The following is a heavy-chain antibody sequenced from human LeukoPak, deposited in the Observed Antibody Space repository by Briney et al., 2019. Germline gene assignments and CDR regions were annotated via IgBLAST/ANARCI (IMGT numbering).Heavy chain of an antibody. V-gene: IGHV1-18*01. CDR1: VYTFTSYG. Sequence: ASETVSCKASVYTFTSYGISWVRQAPGQGLEWMGWISAYNGNTNYAQKLQGRVTMTTDTSTSTAYMELRSLRSDDTAVYYCARDTAMVDYGMDVWGQGTTVTVSS. CDR3: ARDTAMVDYGMDV. D-gene: IGHD5-18*01. J-gene: IGHJ6*02. CDR2: ISAYNGNT.